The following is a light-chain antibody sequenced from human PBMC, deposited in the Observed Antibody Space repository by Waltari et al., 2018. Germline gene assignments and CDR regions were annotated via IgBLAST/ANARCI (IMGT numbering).Light chain of an antibody. Sequence: QSVLTQPPSASGTPGQRVSISCSGSNSNLGRNYLYWYQQLPGMAPKPLIYRNNQRPSGVPARFAGSKYGTSASLAISGLRSEDEAVYYCASWDDSHYVFGPGTKVTVL. CDR3: ASWDDSHYV. J-gene: IGLJ1*01. CDR2: RNN. CDR1: NSNLGRNY. V-gene: IGLV1-47*01.